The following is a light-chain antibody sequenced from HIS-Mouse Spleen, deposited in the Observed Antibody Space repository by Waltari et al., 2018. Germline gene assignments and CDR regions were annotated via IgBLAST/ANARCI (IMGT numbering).Light chain of an antibody. CDR3: QQYNNWPPYT. CDR1: QSVCSN. Sequence: EIVMTQSPATLSVSPGERATLSCRASQSVCSNLAWYQQKPGQAPRLLIYGASTRATGIPASFSGSGSGTEFTLTISSLQSEDFAVYYCQQYNNWPPYTFGQGTKLEIK. CDR2: GAS. V-gene: IGKV3-15*01. J-gene: IGKJ2*01.